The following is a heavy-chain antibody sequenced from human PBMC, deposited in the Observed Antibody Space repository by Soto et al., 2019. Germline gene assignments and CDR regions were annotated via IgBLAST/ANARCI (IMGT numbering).Heavy chain of an antibody. J-gene: IGHJ4*02. CDR3: ARVLGGMATVPFDY. V-gene: IGHV4-4*02. D-gene: IGHD4-4*01. Sequence: SETLSLTCAVSGDSINISHWWNWVRQPPGKGLEWIGQISHSGSTNYNPSLTSRVNKSVDKSKNHFSLKLTSVTAEDTAVYYCARVLGGMATVPFDYWGQGALVTVSS. CDR2: ISHSGST. CDR1: GDSINISHW.